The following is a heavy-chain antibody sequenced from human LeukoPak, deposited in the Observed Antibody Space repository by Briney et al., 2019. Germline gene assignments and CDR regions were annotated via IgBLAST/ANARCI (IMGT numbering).Heavy chain of an antibody. J-gene: IGHJ4*02. CDR2: INPRDGET. Sequence: ASVTVSCKASGYNFVGYYIHWVRQAPGQGLEWMGRINPRDGETNFAQKFQGGVPMTTDTSMSTAYMELSGLRSDDTAVYYCGRDGGFRFHQGGLDYWGQGALVTVSS. V-gene: IGHV1-2*06. D-gene: IGHD3-16*01. CDR1: GYNFVGYY. CDR3: GRDGGFRFHQGGLDY.